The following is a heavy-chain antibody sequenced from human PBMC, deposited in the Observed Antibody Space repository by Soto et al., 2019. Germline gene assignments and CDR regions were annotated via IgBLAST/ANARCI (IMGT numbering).Heavy chain of an antibody. CDR2: IDPSDSYT. CDR1: GYSFTSYW. J-gene: IGHJ6*02. Sequence: GESLKISCKGSGYSFTSYWISWVRQMPGKGLGWMGRIDPSDSYTNYSPSFQGHVTISADKSISTAYLQWSSLKASDTAMYYCARITRITMVRGVSMDVWGQGTTVTVSS. CDR3: ARITRITMVRGVSMDV. D-gene: IGHD3-10*01. V-gene: IGHV5-10-1*01.